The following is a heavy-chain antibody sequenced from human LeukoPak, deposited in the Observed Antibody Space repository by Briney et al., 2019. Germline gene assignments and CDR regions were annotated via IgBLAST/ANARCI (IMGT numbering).Heavy chain of an antibody. CDR3: ARDPPSRGTRYFDY. Sequence: GGSLRLSCAASGFTFSGYSMNWVRQAPGRGLEWVSSISSTSTYIDYADLVKGRFTISRDNAKNSLFLQMDSLRAEDTAVYYCARDPPSRGTRYFDYWGQGTLVTVSS. D-gene: IGHD3-16*01. CDR1: GFTFSGYS. J-gene: IGHJ4*02. V-gene: IGHV3-21*01. CDR2: ISSTSTYI.